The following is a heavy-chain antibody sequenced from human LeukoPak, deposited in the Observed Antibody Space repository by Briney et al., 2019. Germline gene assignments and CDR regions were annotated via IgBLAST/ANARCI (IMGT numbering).Heavy chain of an antibody. V-gene: IGHV1-69*04. CDR3: ARVTGSGWYKGLDV. CDR2: IIPILGIA. D-gene: IGHD6-19*01. Sequence: SVKVSCKASGGTFSSYAMSWVRQAPGQGLEWMGRIIPILGIANYAQKFQGRVTITADKSTSTAYMELSSLRSEDTAVYYCARVTGSGWYKGLDVWGQGTTVTVSS. CDR1: GGTFSSYA. J-gene: IGHJ6*02.